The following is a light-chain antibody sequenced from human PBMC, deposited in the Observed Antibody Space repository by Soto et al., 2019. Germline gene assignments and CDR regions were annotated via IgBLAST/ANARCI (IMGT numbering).Light chain of an antibody. V-gene: IGKV1-12*01. CDR1: QGIGDR. CDR2: FAS. J-gene: IGKJ1*01. Sequence: IQMTQSPCILSWALGYIVTVAGRASQGIGDRLAWYQQRPGKVPQLVVYFASTLPSGVPSRFSASGSGAEFILTINPLQAEDFATYYCLHTFSFPRTFGQGTKVDIK. CDR3: LHTFSFPRT.